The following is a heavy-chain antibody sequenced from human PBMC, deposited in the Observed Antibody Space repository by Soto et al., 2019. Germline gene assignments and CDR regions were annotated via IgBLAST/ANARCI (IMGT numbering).Heavy chain of an antibody. CDR2: INPSGGST. J-gene: IGHJ4*02. CDR3: EKTIYDILTGYYNGPFDY. CDR1: GYTFTSYY. V-gene: IGHV1-46*01. D-gene: IGHD3-9*01. Sequence: ASVKVSCKTSGYTFTSYYMHWVRQAPGQGLEWMGIINPSGGSTSYAQKFQGRVTMTRDTSTSTVYMELSSLRSEDTAVYYCEKTIYDILTGYYNGPFDYWGQGT.